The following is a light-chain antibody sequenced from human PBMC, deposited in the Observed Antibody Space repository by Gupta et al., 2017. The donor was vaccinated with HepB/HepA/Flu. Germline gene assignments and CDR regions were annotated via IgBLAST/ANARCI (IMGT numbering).Light chain of an antibody. CDR3: QQSYSTPLFT. CDR1: QSISSY. Sequence: DIQMTPSPSSLSASVGDRVTITCRASQSISSYLNWYQQKPGKAPKLLIYAASSLQSGVPSRFSGSGSGTDSTLTISSLQPEDFATYYCQQSYSTPLFTFGPGTKVDIK. J-gene: IGKJ3*01. CDR2: AAS. V-gene: IGKV1-39*01.